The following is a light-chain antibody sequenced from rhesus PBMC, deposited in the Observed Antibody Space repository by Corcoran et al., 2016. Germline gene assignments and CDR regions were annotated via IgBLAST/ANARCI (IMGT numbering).Light chain of an antibody. V-gene: IGKV1-44*02. CDR1: QTISSY. CDR2: VAS. Sequence: DIQMTQSPSSLSASVGDRVTITCRASQTISSYLAWYQQKPGKVPTLLIYVASSLESGVPSRFSGSGSGTEFTFTISSLQPEDFATYTCQQHNSHPLTIGGGTKVEIK. J-gene: IGKJ4*01. CDR3: QQHNSHPLT.